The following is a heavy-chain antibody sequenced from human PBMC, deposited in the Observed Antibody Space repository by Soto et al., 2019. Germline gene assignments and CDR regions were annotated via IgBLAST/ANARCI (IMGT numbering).Heavy chain of an antibody. Sequence: ASVKVSCKASGGTFSSYAISWVRQAPGQGLEWMGGIIPIFGTANYAQKFQGRVTITADESTSTAYMELSSLRSEDTAVYYCARELDTAMVTRDYWGQGTLVTVSS. CDR1: GGTFSSYA. J-gene: IGHJ4*02. D-gene: IGHD5-18*01. V-gene: IGHV1-69*13. CDR3: ARELDTAMVTRDY. CDR2: IIPIFGTA.